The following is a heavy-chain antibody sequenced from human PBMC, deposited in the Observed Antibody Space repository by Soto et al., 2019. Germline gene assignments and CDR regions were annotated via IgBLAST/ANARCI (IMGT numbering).Heavy chain of an antibody. CDR3: ARDYLGYCSGGSCPRTVHY. D-gene: IGHD2-15*01. Sequence: GASVKVSCKASGGTFSSYAISWVRQAPGQGLEWMGGIIPIFGTANYAQKFQGRVTITADESTSTAYMELSSLRSEDTAVYYCARDYLGYCSGGSCPRTVHYWGQGALVTVSS. V-gene: IGHV1-69*13. CDR1: GGTFSSYA. J-gene: IGHJ4*02. CDR2: IIPIFGTA.